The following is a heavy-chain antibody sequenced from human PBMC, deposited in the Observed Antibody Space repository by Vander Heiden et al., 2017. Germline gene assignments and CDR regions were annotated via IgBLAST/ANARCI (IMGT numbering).Heavy chain of an antibody. CDR1: GSTFSSYW. J-gene: IGHJ4*02. CDR3: AREGRSGSRLGY. Sequence: EVQLVESGGGLVQPGGSVRPSCAASGSTFSSYWMSWVRQAPGKGLEWVANIKQDGSEKYYVDSVKGRFTISRDNAKNSLYLQMNSLRAEDTAVYYCAREGRSGSRLGYWGQGTLVTVSS. V-gene: IGHV3-7*01. CDR2: IKQDGSEK. D-gene: IGHD1-26*01.